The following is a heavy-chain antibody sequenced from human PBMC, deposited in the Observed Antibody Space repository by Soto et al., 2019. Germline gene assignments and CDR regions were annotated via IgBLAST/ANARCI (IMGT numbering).Heavy chain of an antibody. J-gene: IGHJ6*02. CDR1: GGSISSGGYS. D-gene: IGHD6-13*01. CDR2: IYHSGST. Sequence: SETLSLTCAVSGGSISSGGYSWSWTRQPPGKGLEWIGYIYHSGSTYYNPSLKSRVTISVDRSKNQFSLKLSSVTAADTAVYYCARGKQQLGGMDVWGQGTTVTVSS. V-gene: IGHV4-30-2*01. CDR3: ARGKQQLGGMDV.